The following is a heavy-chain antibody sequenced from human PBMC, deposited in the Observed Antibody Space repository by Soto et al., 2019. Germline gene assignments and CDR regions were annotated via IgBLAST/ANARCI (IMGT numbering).Heavy chain of an antibody. V-gene: IGHV1-69*01. Sequence: QVQLVQSGAEVKKPGSSVKVSCKASGGTFSSYSINWVRQAPGQGLEWKGEIIPIFGTANYAQKFQGRVTITADESTRTAYMELSSLRSEDTAVYYCARHGGRHSGGIDYWGQGPRVTVSS. CDR1: GGTFSSYS. CDR2: IIPIFGTA. D-gene: IGHD1-26*01. CDR3: ARHGGRHSGGIDY. J-gene: IGHJ4*02.